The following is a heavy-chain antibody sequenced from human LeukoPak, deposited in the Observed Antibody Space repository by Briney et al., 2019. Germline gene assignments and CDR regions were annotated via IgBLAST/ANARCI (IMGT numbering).Heavy chain of an antibody. CDR2: MNPNSGNT. Sequence: ASVKVSCKASGYTFTSYDINWVRQATGQGLEWRGWMNPNSGNTGYAQKFQGRVTMTRNTSISTAYMELSSLRSEDTAVYYCARLSGSSGWYHWFDPWGQGTLVTVSS. CDR3: ARLSGSSGWYHWFDP. CDR1: GYTFTSYD. J-gene: IGHJ5*02. V-gene: IGHV1-8*01. D-gene: IGHD6-19*01.